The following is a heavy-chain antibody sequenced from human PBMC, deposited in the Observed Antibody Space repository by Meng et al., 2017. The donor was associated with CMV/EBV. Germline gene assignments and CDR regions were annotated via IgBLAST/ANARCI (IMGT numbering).Heavy chain of an antibody. V-gene: IGHV3-30*02. Sequence: GESLKISCAASGSTFSSYGMHWVRQAPGKGLEWAAFIRYDGSNKYYADSVKGRFTISRDNSKNTLYLQMNSLRAEDTAVYYCAKDYSSSWQSDAFDIWGQGTMVTVSS. D-gene: IGHD6-13*01. CDR3: AKDYSSSWQSDAFDI. J-gene: IGHJ3*02. CDR2: IRYDGSNK. CDR1: GSTFSSYG.